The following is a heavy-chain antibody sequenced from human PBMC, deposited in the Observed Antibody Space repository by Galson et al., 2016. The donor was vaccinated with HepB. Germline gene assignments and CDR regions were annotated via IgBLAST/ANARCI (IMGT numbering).Heavy chain of an antibody. Sequence: SVKVSCKVSGYSVTDFSMHWVRQAPGKGLEWMGGFDPKAEETIFAQNFQGRVTITADESTSTAYMELSSLRSEDAAVCYCARDGGGSGTSDFDYWGQGTLVTVSS. V-gene: IGHV1-24*01. CDR1: GYSVTDFS. D-gene: IGHD2-2*01. J-gene: IGHJ4*02. CDR3: ARDGGGSGTSDFDY. CDR2: FDPKAEET.